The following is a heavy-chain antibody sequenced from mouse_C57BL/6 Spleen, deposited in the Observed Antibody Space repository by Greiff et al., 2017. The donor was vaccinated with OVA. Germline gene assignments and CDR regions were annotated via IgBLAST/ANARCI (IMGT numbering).Heavy chain of an antibody. Sequence: VMLVESGPGLVQPSQSLSITCTVSGFSLTSYGVHWVRQSPGKGLEWLGVIWSGGSTDYNAAFISRLSISKDNSKSQVFFKMNSLQADDTAIYYCASPLNWDVFAYWGQGTLVTVSA. D-gene: IGHD4-1*01. V-gene: IGHV2-2*01. CDR1: GFSLTSYG. J-gene: IGHJ3*01. CDR2: IWSGGST. CDR3: ASPLNWDVFAY.